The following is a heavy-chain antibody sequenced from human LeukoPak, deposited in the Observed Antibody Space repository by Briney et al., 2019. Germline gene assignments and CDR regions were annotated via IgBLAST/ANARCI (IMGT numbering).Heavy chain of an antibody. D-gene: IGHD3-3*01. CDR3: ARDLLEIDP. V-gene: IGHV4-38-2*02. CDR2: IYHSGST. Sequence: PSETLSLTCTVSGYSISSGYYWGWIRQPPGKGLEWIGSIYHSGSTYYNPSPKSRVTISVDTSKNQFSLKLSSVTAADTAVYYCARDLLEIDPWGQGTLVTVSS. J-gene: IGHJ5*02. CDR1: GYSISSGYY.